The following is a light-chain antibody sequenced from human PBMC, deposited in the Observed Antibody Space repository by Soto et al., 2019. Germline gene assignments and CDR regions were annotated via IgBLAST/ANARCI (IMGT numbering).Light chain of an antibody. CDR1: TGDIGAYNF. J-gene: IGLJ3*02. Sequence: QSALLRPPSVSGSLGRSVTSSCIGTTGDIGAYNFFSWYQFHPGKAPKMIIYDVNKRPSGVPDRFSGSKSGNTASLTISWLQAEDEADYYCCSYAHTSRVFGGGTKLTVL. V-gene: IGLV2-11*01. CDR2: DVN. CDR3: CSYAHTSRV.